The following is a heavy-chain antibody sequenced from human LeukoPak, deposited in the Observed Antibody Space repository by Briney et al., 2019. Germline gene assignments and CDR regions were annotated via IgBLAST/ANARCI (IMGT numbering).Heavy chain of an antibody. CDR1: GFTFDDSV. CDR2: INWNSGNI. Sequence: GGSLRLSCAGAGFTFDDSVIRWVRQAPGKGLEWVSTINWNSGNIGYADSVKGRFTISRDNAKNSLFLQMNSLRTEDTALYYCAKGGHPTRYYYGMDVWGQGTTVTVSS. D-gene: IGHD2-15*01. V-gene: IGHV3-9*01. CDR3: AKGGHPTRYYYGMDV. J-gene: IGHJ6*02.